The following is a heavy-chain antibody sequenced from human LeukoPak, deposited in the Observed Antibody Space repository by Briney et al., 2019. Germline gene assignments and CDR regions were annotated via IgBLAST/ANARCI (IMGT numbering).Heavy chain of an antibody. CDR1: GGSISSYY. CDR3: ARGGIVGASGSFDI. D-gene: IGHD1-26*01. V-gene: IGHV4-4*07. CDR2: IYTSGST. Sequence: SETLSLTCTVSGGSISSYYWSWIRQPAGKGLEWIGRIYTSGSTNYNPSLKSRVTTSVDTSKNQFSLKLSSVTAADTAVYYCARGGIVGASGSFDIWGQGTMVTVSS. J-gene: IGHJ3*02.